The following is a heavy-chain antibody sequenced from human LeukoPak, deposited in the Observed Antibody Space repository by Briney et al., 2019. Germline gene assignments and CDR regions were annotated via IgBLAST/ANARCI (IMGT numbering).Heavy chain of an antibody. Sequence: GGSLRLSCAASGFTFTEYAMHWVRQAPGKGLEWVALISYDGSRTDYADSVKGRFTISRDNSKNTLYLQLNSLRAEDTAVYYCARDSTYYYDSGSSGPHYFDNWGQGTLVTVSS. D-gene: IGHD3-10*01. CDR1: GFTFTEYA. V-gene: IGHV3-30*01. CDR2: ISYDGSRT. J-gene: IGHJ4*02. CDR3: ARDSTYYYDSGSSGPHYFDN.